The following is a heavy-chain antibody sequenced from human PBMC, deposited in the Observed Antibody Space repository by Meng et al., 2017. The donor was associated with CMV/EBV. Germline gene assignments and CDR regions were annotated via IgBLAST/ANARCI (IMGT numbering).Heavy chain of an antibody. CDR3: ARELRDDYTWGFFDY. CDR1: GFTFSSYA. J-gene: IGHJ4*02. CDR2: ISYDGSNK. D-gene: IGHD5-24*01. V-gene: IGHV3-30*04. Sequence: GESLKISCAASGFTFSSYAMHWVRQAPGKGLEWVAVISYDGSNKYYADSVKGRFTISRDNSKNTLYLQMNSLRAEDTAVYYCARELRDDYTWGFFDYWGQGTLVTVSS.